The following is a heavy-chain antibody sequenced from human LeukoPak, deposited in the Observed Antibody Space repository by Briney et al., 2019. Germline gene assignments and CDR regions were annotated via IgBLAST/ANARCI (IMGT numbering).Heavy chain of an antibody. J-gene: IGHJ5*02. D-gene: IGHD6-19*01. Sequence: SETLSLTCTVSGYSISSGYYWGWIRQPPGKGLEWIGSIYHSGSTYYNPSLKSRVTISVDTSKNQFSLKLSSVTAADTAVYYCARRTPWLTTNWFDPWGQGTLVTVSS. CDR2: IYHSGST. CDR1: GYSISSGYY. CDR3: ARRTPWLTTNWFDP. V-gene: IGHV4-38-2*02.